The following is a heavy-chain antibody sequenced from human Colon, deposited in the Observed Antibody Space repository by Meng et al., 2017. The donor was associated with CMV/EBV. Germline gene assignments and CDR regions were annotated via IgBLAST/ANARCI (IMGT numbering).Heavy chain of an antibody. CDR1: GFTFSNYW. J-gene: IGHJ4*02. D-gene: IGHD3-3*01. CDR3: ARSSTIFDSPDF. CDR2: IDGAGSKT. Sequence: GGSLRLSCAASGFTFSNYWIHWVRQVPGEGLVWVSRIDGAGSKTMYADSVKGRFNISRDNSKNIVYLQMSSLGAEDTAVYYCARSSTIFDSPDFWGQGTLVTVSS. V-gene: IGHV3-74*03.